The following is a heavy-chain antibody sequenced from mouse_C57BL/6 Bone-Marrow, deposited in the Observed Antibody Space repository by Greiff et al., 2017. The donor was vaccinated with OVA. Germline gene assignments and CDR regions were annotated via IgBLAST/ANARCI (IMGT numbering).Heavy chain of an antibody. CDR3: TSTAQAFAY. CDR1: GFNIKDDY. D-gene: IGHD3-2*02. V-gene: IGHV14-4*01. Sequence: EVKLMESGAELVRPGASVKLSCTASGFNIKDDYMHWVKQRPEQGLEWIGWIDPENGDTEYASKFQGKATITADTSSNTAYLQLSSLTSEDTAVYYCTSTAQAFAYWGQGTLVTVSA. J-gene: IGHJ3*01. CDR2: IDPENGDT.